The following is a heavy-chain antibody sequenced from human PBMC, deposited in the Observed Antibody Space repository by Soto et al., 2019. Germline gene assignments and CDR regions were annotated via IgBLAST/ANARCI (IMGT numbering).Heavy chain of an antibody. J-gene: IGHJ5*02. D-gene: IGHD6-19*01. V-gene: IGHV3-23*01. CDR2: ISGSGGST. CDR1: GFTFSSYA. CDR3: AKIAVAGPLNWFDP. Sequence: HPGGSLRLSCAASGFTFSSYAMSWVRQAPGKGLEWVSAISGSGGSTYYADSVKGRFTISRDNSKNTLYLQMNSLRAEDTAEYYCAKIAVAGPLNWFDPWGQGTLVTVSS.